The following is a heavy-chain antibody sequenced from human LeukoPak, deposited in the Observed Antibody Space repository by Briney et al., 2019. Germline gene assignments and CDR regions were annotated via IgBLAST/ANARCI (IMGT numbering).Heavy chain of an antibody. CDR1: GGTFSSYT. CDR2: IIPILGIA. V-gene: IGHV1-69*02. CDR3: ARGSPQQYYDILTGYYIEAFDI. D-gene: IGHD3-9*01. J-gene: IGHJ3*02. Sequence: SVKVSCKASGGTFSSYTISWVRQAPGQGLEWMGRIIPILGIANYAQKFQGRVTITADKSTGTAYMELSSLRSEDTAVYYCARGSPQQYYDILTGYYIEAFDIWGQGTMVTVSS.